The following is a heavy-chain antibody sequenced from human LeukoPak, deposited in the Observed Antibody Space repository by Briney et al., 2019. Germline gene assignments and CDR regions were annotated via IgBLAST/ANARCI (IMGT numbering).Heavy chain of an antibody. CDR2: ITSSSGYI. Sequence: GGSLRLSCAASGFTFSSYTMNWVRQAPGKGLEWVSSITSSSGYIHYADSVKGRFTISRDNAKNSLYLQMNSLRAEDTAVYYCARDSTYYYYVMDVWGQGTTVTVSS. V-gene: IGHV3-21*01. CDR3: ARDSTYYYYVMDV. CDR1: GFTFSSYT. J-gene: IGHJ6*02. D-gene: IGHD2/OR15-2a*01.